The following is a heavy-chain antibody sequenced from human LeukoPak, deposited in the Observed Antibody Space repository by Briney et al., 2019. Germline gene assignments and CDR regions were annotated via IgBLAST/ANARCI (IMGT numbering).Heavy chain of an antibody. Sequence: PSETLSLTCAVYGGSFSGYYWSWIRQPPGKGLEWIGEINHSGSTNYNPSLKSRVTISVDTSKNQFSLKLSSVTAADTAVYYCARGQKRGTMVRGVIRLFDPWGQGTLVTVSS. CDR2: INHSGST. V-gene: IGHV4-34*01. CDR1: GGSFSGYY. D-gene: IGHD3-10*01. J-gene: IGHJ5*02. CDR3: ARGQKRGTMVRGVIRLFDP.